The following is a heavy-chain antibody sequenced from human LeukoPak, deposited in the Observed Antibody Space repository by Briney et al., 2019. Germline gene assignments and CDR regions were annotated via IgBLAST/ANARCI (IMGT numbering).Heavy chain of an antibody. V-gene: IGHV3-11*01. Sequence: GGSLRLSCAASGFTFSDYYMNWIRQAPGKGLEWLSYISSSGSTIYHADSVKGRFTISRDNAKNSLYLQMNSLRAEDTAVYYCGRVGSGGGYYSDYWGQGTLVTVSS. CDR3: GRVGSGGGYYSDY. J-gene: IGHJ4*02. CDR2: ISSSGSTI. D-gene: IGHD3-10*01. CDR1: GFTFSDYY.